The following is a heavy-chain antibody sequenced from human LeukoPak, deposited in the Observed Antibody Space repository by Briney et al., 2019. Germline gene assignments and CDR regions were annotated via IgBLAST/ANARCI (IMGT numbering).Heavy chain of an antibody. V-gene: IGHV1-69*13. Sequence: ASVKVSCKASGGTFSSYAISWVRQAPGQGLEWMGGIIPIFGTANYAQKFQGRVTITADESTSTAYMELSSLRSEDTAVYYCARAASNYEEYYYYGMDVWGQGTTVTVSS. CDR2: IIPIFGTA. CDR3: ARAASNYEEYYYYGMDV. D-gene: IGHD4-11*01. J-gene: IGHJ6*02. CDR1: GGTFSSYA.